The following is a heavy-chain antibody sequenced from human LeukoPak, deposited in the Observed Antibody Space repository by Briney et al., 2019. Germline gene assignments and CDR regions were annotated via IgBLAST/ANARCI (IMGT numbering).Heavy chain of an antibody. J-gene: IGHJ4*02. D-gene: IGHD6-13*01. CDR3: ASGWSAAGIPGV. CDR2: IYYSGIT. V-gene: IGHV4-59*01. CDR1: GGSINSYY. Sequence: SETLSLTCTVSGGSINSYYWSWIRQPPGKGLEYIGYIYYSGITNYNPSLKSRVTISLDTSKNQFSLKLSSVTSADTAVYYCASGWSAAGIPGVWGQGTLVTVSS.